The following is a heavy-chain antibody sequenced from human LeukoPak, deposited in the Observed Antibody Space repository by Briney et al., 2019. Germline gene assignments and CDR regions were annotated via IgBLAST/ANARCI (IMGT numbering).Heavy chain of an antibody. Sequence: SETLSLTCTVSVGSVSSGSYYWSWIRQPPGKGLEWIGYIYYSGSTNYNPSLKSRVTISVDTSKNQFSLKLSSVTAADTAVYYCASLRGYSSGWYRDYWGQGTLVTVSS. CDR2: IYYSGST. J-gene: IGHJ4*02. D-gene: IGHD6-19*01. CDR1: VGSVSSGSYY. V-gene: IGHV4-61*01. CDR3: ASLRGYSSGWYRDY.